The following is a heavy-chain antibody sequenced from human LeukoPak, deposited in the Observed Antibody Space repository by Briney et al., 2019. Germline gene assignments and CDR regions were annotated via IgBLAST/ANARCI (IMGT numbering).Heavy chain of an antibody. CDR3: ARDRGYSTFDY. CDR1: AFTFSNYW. D-gene: IGHD4-23*01. V-gene: IGHV3-7*01. CDR2: IKEDGSEI. J-gene: IGHJ4*02. Sequence: GGSLRLSCAHSAFTFSNYWMSWVRQALGKGLEWVANIKEDGSEINYVDSVKGPFAISRDNAKTSLYLQMNSLRVHDTAVYYCARDRGYSTFDYWGQGTLVTVSS.